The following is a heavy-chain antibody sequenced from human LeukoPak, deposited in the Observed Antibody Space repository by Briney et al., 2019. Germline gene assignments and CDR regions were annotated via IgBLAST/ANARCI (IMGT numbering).Heavy chain of an antibody. J-gene: IGHJ1*01. D-gene: IGHD6-19*01. CDR2: ISGSGGST. V-gene: IGHV3-23*01. Sequence: PGGSLRLSCAASGFAFSSYAMTWVRQAPGKGLEWVSVISGSGGSTYYADSVKGRFTISRDNSKKPLYLQMNSLRTEDTAVYYCAKGSITVAGTSGYFQHWGQGTLVTVSS. CDR3: AKGSITVAGTSGYFQH. CDR1: GFAFSSYA.